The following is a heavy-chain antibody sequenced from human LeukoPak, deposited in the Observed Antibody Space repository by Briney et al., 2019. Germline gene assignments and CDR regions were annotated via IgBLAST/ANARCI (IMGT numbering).Heavy chain of an antibody. J-gene: IGHJ3*02. CDR1: GGSISSYY. Sequence: SETLSLTCTVSGGSISSYYWSWIRQPPGKGLEWIGYIYTSGSTNYNPSLKSRVTVSVDTSKNQFSLKLSSVTAADTAVYYCARHWGGDGYNFCAFDIWGQGTMVTVSS. D-gene: IGHD5-24*01. CDR3: ARHWGGDGYNFCAFDI. V-gene: IGHV4-4*09. CDR2: IYTSGST.